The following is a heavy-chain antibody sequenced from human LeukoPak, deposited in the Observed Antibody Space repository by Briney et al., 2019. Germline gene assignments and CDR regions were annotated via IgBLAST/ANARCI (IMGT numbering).Heavy chain of an antibody. CDR2: ISGSGTTV. J-gene: IGHJ4*02. CDR3: FILPAAIGY. CDR1: GFTLNNYE. D-gene: IGHD2-2*01. V-gene: IGHV3-48*03. Sequence: TGGSLRLSCAASGFTLNNYEVNWVRQAPGKGLEWVSSISGSGTTVHYADSVKGRFTISRDNANNSVYLQMNSLKTEDTAVYYCFILPAAIGYWGQGTLVTVSS.